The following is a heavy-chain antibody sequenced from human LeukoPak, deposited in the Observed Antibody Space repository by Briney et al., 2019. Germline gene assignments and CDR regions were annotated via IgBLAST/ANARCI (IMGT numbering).Heavy chain of an antibody. CDR1: GGSISSYY. J-gene: IGHJ4*02. CDR2: IYTSGST. CDR3: ARSGILTGYSPFDY. V-gene: IGHV4-4*07. Sequence: SETLSLTCTVSGGSISSYYWSWIRQPAGKGLEWIGRIYTSGSTNYNPSLKSRVTMSVDTSKNQFSLKLSSVTAADTAVYYCARSGILTGYSPFDYWGQGTLVTVSS. D-gene: IGHD3-9*01.